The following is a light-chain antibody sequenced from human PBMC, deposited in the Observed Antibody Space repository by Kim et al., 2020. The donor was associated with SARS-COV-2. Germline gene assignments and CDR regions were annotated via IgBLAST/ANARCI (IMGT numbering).Light chain of an antibody. Sequence: APGKTARIICGGNNIGSKSVHWYQQKPGQAPVLVIYYDSDRPSGIPERFSGSNSGNTATLTISRVEAGDEADYYCQVWDSSSDHRVFGTGTKVTVL. CDR3: QVWDSSSDHRV. CDR2: YDS. J-gene: IGLJ1*01. V-gene: IGLV3-21*04. CDR1: NIGSKS.